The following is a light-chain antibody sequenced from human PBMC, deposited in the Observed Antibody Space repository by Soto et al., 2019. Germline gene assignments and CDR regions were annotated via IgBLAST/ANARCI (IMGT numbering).Light chain of an antibody. CDR1: QSIRSY. Sequence: DIQLTQSPSSLSASVGDRVTITFRASQSIRSYFNWYQQKPGKAPKLLIYDASTFESGGPTRFSGSGSGTEFTLTISSLHPDDFATYYCQQYNTLSTFGQGTKVDIK. V-gene: IGKV1-5*01. J-gene: IGKJ1*01. CDR2: DAS. CDR3: QQYNTLST.